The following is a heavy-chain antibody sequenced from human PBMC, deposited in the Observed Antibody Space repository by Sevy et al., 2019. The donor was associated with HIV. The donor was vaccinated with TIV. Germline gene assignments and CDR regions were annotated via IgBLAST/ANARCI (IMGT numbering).Heavy chain of an antibody. Sequence: SETLSLTCTVSGGSISNYRWSWIRQPAGKGLEWIGRSYTSGSPNYNASLKSRVAMSVDTTKNQFSLKLRSVTAADTAVYYCGRGGVSTTTPFDYWGQGTLVTVSS. CDR2: SYTSGSP. J-gene: IGHJ4*02. D-gene: IGHD3-16*02. CDR3: GRGGVSTTTPFDY. V-gene: IGHV4-4*07. CDR1: GGSISNYR.